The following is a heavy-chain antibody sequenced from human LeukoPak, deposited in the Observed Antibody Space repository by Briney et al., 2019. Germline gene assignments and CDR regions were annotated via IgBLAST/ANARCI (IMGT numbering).Heavy chain of an antibody. CDR2: ISYDGSNK. J-gene: IGHJ3*02. CDR1: GFTFSTYA. CDR3: ARDYGGNSGNSAFDI. V-gene: IGHV3-30-3*01. D-gene: IGHD4-23*01. Sequence: GGSLRLSCAASGFTFSTYAMYWVRQAPGKGLEWVAFISYDGSNKYYAGSVKGRFTISRDNSKNTLYLQMNSLRTEDTAVYFCARDYGGNSGNSAFDIWGQGTMVTVSS.